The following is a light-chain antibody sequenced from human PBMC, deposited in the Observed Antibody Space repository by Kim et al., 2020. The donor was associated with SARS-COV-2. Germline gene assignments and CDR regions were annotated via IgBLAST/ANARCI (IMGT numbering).Light chain of an antibody. CDR3: QQYTGSPIT. V-gene: IGKV3-20*01. CDR2: DAF. CDR1: NNVRTGS. J-gene: IGKJ5*01. Sequence: GERSTPTDTDPNNVRTGSLSSYKRTTVQAPALLSYDAFTRAPGIPDRFSGSGSGTDFTLTISRLEPEDFAVYYCQQYTGSPITFGQGTRLEIK.